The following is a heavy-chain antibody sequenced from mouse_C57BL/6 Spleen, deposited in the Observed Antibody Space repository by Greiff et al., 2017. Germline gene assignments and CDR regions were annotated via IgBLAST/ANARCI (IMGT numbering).Heavy chain of an antibody. CDR2: INPNNGGT. D-gene: IGHD1-1*01. Sequence: EVQLQQSGPELVKPGASVKISCKASGYTFTDYYMNWVKQSHGKSLEWIGDINPNNGGTSYNQKFKGKATLTVDKSSSTAYMELRSLTSEDSAVYYCARSGHYYGSSWFAYWGQGTLVTVSA. V-gene: IGHV1-26*01. CDR1: GYTFTDYY. J-gene: IGHJ3*01. CDR3: ARSGHYYGSSWFAY.